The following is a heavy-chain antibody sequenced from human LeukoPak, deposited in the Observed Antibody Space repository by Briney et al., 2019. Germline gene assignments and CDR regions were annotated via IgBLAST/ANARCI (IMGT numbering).Heavy chain of an antibody. J-gene: IGHJ5*02. CDR2: MDPNRGNT. CDR3: ARSDGPTNWFDP. CDR1: GYTFTSYD. V-gene: IGHV1-8*02. Sequence: ASVKVSCKASGYTFTSYDINWVRQAPGQGLEWMGWMDPNRGNTGYAQKFQGRVTMARSTSVSTAYMELSSLTSEDTAVYYCARSDGPTNWFDPWDQGTLVTVSS.